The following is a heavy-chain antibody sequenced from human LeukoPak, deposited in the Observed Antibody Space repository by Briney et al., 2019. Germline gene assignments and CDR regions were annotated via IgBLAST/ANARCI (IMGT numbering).Heavy chain of an antibody. D-gene: IGHD2-2*01. Sequence: PSETLSLTCTVSGGSISSYYWSWIRQPPGKGLEWIGYIYYSGSTYYNPSLKSRVTISVDTSKNQFSLKLSSVTAADTAVYYCARLVLEECSSTSCYELFAFDIWGQGTMVTVSS. CDR3: ARLVLEECSSTSCYELFAFDI. CDR1: GGSISSYY. V-gene: IGHV4-59*08. CDR2: IYYSGST. J-gene: IGHJ3*02.